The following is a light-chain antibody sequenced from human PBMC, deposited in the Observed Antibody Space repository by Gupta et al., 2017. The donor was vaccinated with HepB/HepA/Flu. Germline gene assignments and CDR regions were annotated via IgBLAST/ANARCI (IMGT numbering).Light chain of an antibody. V-gene: IGLV1-47*01. Sequence: SLLPPPPSASAPPRPRVTISCSGSSPDIGSIYVYWYQQLPGTAPKLLIYRTNQRRSGVPDRFSGSKSGTSASLAISGLRSEDEADYYCAAWDDSVSSWVFGGGTKLIVL. CDR3: AAWDDSVSSWV. CDR2: RTN. J-gene: IGLJ3*02. CDR1: SPDIGSIY.